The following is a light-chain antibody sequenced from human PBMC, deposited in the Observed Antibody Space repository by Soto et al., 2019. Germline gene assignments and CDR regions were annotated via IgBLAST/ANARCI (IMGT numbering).Light chain of an antibody. CDR2: EVS. CDR3: TSYTSSSTYV. J-gene: IGLJ1*01. V-gene: IGLV2-14*01. CDR1: SSDIGAYIY. Sequence: QSVLTQPASLSGSPGQSITISCTGTSSDIGAYIYVSWYQQHPGKAPKFLIYEVSKRPSGVSDRFSGSKSGNTASLTISGLQAEDEADYYCTSYTSSSTYVFGTGTKVTVL.